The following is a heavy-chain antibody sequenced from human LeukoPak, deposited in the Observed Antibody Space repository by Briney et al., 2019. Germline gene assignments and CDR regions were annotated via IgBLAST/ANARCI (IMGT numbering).Heavy chain of an antibody. D-gene: IGHD3-10*01. CDR2: INPSGGST. J-gene: IGHJ5*02. CDR3: ARSGLLWFGEAQFDP. Sequence: ASVKVSCKASGYTFTSYYMHWVRHAPGQGLEWMGIINPSGGSTSYAQKFQGRVTMTRDTSTSTVYMELSSVRTEDTAVYYCARSGLLWFGEAQFDPWGQGTLVTVSS. CDR1: GYTFTSYY. V-gene: IGHV1-46*01.